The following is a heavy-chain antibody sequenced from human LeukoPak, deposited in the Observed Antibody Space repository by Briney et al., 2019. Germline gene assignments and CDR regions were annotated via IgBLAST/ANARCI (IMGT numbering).Heavy chain of an antibody. V-gene: IGHV3-23*01. CDR2: ISASGTAT. Sequence: GGSLRLSCKASGFSFNSYARTWVRQALGKGLEWVRAISASGTATYYADTVKVRFTISRDSTKNRLYLQMNNLGADDTTLYYSATVGAQIGDYWGQGTLVTVSS. CDR1: GFSFNSYA. CDR3: ATVGAQIGDY. D-gene: IGHD1-26*01. J-gene: IGHJ4*02.